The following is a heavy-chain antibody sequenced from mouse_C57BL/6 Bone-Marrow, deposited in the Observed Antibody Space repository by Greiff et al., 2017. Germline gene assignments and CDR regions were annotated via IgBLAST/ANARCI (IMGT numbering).Heavy chain of an antibody. V-gene: IGHV5-4*03. CDR3: ARPVGDYYAMDY. Sequence: EVNLVESGGGLVKPGGSLKLSCAASGFTFSSYAMSWVRQTPEKRLEWVATISDGGSYTYYPDNVKGRFTISRDNAKNNLYLQMSHLKSEDTAMYYCARPVGDYYAMDYWGQGTSVTVSS. CDR2: ISDGGSYT. CDR1: GFTFSSYA. J-gene: IGHJ4*01.